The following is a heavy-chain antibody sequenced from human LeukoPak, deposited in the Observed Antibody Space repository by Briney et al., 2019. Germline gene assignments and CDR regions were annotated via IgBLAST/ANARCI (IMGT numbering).Heavy chain of an antibody. CDR1: GGSVSSGSYY. CDR3: ARDHSFFGGLDY. V-gene: IGHV4-61*01. CDR2: TYGSGNT. D-gene: IGHD4-23*01. J-gene: IGHJ4*02. Sequence: PSETLSLTCTVSGGSVSSGSYYWSWIRQPPGKGLEWIGHTYGSGNTNYNPSLKSRVSISADTSKNQFSLRLSSVTAADTAVYYCARDHSFFGGLDYWGQGTLVTASS.